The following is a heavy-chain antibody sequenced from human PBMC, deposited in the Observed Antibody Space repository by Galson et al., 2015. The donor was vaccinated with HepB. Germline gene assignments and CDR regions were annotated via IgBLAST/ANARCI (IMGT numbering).Heavy chain of an antibody. Sequence: SLRLSCAASGFTFSSYSMNWVRQAPGKGLEWVSSISSSSSHIYYEESVKGRFTISRDNAKNSLYQQMNSLRAEDTAVYYCARDGAQWLAQYYFDYWGQGALVTVSS. V-gene: IGHV3-21*01. CDR1: GFTFSSYS. D-gene: IGHD6-19*01. J-gene: IGHJ4*02. CDR3: ARDGAQWLAQYYFDY. CDR2: ISSSSSHI.